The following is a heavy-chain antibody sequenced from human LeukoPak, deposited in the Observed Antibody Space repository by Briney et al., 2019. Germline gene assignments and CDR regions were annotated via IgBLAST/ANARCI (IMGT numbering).Heavy chain of an antibody. CDR3: ARESDGDNLDY. CDR2: INPNSDGT. V-gene: IGHV1-2*02. J-gene: IGHJ4*02. D-gene: IGHD4-17*01. CDR1: GYTFTGYY. Sequence: ASVKVSCKASGYTFTGYYMHWVRQAPGQGLEWMGWINPNSDGTNNAQKFQGRVTMTRDTSISTAYMELSRLRSDDTAVYYCARESDGDNLDYWGQGTLVTVSS.